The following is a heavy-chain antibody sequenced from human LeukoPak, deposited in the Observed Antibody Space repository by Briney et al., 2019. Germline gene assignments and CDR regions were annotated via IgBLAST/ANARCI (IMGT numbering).Heavy chain of an antibody. CDR2: INHSGST. CDR3: ARGRRVSPSHNMDV. V-gene: IGHV4-34*01. J-gene: IGHJ6*03. CDR1: GGSFSGYY. Sequence: SETLSLTCAVYGGSFSGYYRSWIRQPPGKGLEWIGEINHSGSTNYNPSLKSRVTISVDTSKNQFSLKLSSVTAADTAVYYCARGRRVSPSHNMDVWGKGTTVTVSS. D-gene: IGHD2-8*01.